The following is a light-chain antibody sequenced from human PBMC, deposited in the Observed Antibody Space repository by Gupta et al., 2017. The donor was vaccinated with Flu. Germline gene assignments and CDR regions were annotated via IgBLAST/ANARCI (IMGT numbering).Light chain of an antibody. Sequence: GEPASISCRSSQSLLHSNGYNYLDWYLQKPGQSPQLLIYEGSSRASGVPDRFSGSGSGTDFTLNISRVEAEDFGVYYCMQFLRPPQTFGQGTKVEIK. V-gene: IGKV2-28*01. CDR2: EGS. J-gene: IGKJ1*01. CDR3: MQFLRPPQT. CDR1: QSLLHSNGYNY.